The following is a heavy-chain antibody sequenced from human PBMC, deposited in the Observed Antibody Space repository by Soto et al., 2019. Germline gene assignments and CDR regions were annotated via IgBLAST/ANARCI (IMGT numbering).Heavy chain of an antibody. CDR2: ISYDGSNK. Sequence: GGSLRLSCAASGFTFSSYAMHWVRQAPGKGLEWVAIISYDGSNKYYADSVKGRFTISRDNSKNTLYLQMNSLRAEDTAVYYCAREARPFDYWGQGTLVTVSS. V-gene: IGHV3-30-3*01. CDR1: GFTFSSYA. J-gene: IGHJ4*02. CDR3: AREARPFDY. D-gene: IGHD1-1*01.